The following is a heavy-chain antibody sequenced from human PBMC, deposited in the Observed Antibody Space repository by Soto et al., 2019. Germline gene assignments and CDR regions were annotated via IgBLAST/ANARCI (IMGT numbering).Heavy chain of an antibody. CDR3: AREGAVAGVNWFDP. Sequence: SQTLSLTCAISGDSVSSICAACNWIRQSPSRGLEWLGRTYYRSKWYNDYAVSVKSRITINPDTSKNQFSLQLNSVTPEDTAVYYRAREGAVAGVNWFDPWGQGTLVTVSS. CDR2: TYYRSKWYN. V-gene: IGHV6-1*01. D-gene: IGHD6-19*01. CDR1: GDSVSSICAA. J-gene: IGHJ5*02.